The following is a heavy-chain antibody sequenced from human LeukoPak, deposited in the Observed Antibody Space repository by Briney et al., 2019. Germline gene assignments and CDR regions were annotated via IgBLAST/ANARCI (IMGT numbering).Heavy chain of an antibody. CDR1: GFTFSSYA. CDR2: ISYDGSNK. J-gene: IGHJ3*02. V-gene: IGHV3-30-3*01. Sequence: GGSLKLSCAASGFTFSSYAMHWVRQAPGKGLEWVAVISYDGSNKYYADSVKGRFTISRDNSKNTLYLQMNSLRAEDTAVYYCARDRANAFDIWGQGTMVTVSS. CDR3: ARDRANAFDI.